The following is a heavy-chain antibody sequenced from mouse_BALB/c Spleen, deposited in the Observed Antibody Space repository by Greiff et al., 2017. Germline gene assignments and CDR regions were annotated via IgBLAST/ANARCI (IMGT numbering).Heavy chain of an antibody. CDR3: ARLGGYHWYFDV. V-gene: IGHV4-1*02. D-gene: IGHD2-2*01. CDR1: GFDFSRYW. Sequence: EVMLVESGGGLVQPGGSLKLSCAASGFDFSRYWMSWVRQAPGKGLEWIGEINPDSSTINYTPSLKDKFIISRDNAKNTLYLQMSKVRSEDTALYYCARLGGYHWYFDVWGAGTTVTVSS. J-gene: IGHJ1*01. CDR2: INPDSSTI.